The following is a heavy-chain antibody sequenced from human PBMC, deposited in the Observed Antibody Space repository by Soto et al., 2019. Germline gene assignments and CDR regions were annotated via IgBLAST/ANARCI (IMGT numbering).Heavy chain of an antibody. J-gene: IGHJ4*02. CDR1: GFSFLNYD. V-gene: IGHV3-23*01. Sequence: QAGGSLRLSCGASGFSFLNYDMSWVRQAPGKGLEWVSGISGSGGITSYADSVKGRFTISRDISKNTLYLQMNSLSAEDTAVYYCAKNVQYTSTWPFDSWGQGTLVTVSS. CDR2: ISGSGGIT. CDR3: AKNVQYTSTWPFDS. D-gene: IGHD3-10*02.